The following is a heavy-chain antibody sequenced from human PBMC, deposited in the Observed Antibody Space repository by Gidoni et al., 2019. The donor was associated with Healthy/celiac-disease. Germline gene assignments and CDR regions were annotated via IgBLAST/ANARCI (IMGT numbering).Heavy chain of an antibody. CDR3: AQEKLITESVGLQN. D-gene: IGHD3-22*01. V-gene: IGHV3-23*01. CDR2: ISRNSRNI. Sequence: VQLLESGGGIIQPGGSLGLSCSGPGFTFGSYTLTWVRQAPGKGLEWVSTISRNSRNIYYAESVKGRFTISRDNSKNTMYLQMNSLRDGDTAIYFCAQEKLITESVGLQNWGQGTLVTVSS. CDR1: GFTFGSYT. J-gene: IGHJ4*02.